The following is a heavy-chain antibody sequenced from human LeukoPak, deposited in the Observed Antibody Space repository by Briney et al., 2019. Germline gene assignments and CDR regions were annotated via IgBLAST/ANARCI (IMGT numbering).Heavy chain of an antibody. CDR1: GGSISGYY. CDR2: ISHSRST. V-gene: IGHV4-59*08. J-gene: IGHJ4*02. D-gene: IGHD4-17*01. CDR3: GRVHGDYVDY. Sequence: PSETLSLTCTVSGGSISGYYWSWIRQPPGKGLEWIGYISHSRSTNYNPSLKSRVIISVDTSKNQFALKLSSVTAADTAVYYCGRVHGDYVDYWGQGTLVTVSS.